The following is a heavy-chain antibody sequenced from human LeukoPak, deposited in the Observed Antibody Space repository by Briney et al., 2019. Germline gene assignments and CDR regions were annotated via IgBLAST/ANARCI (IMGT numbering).Heavy chain of an antibody. D-gene: IGHD6-19*01. CDR2: NTYFGSA. CDR1: GGSVSSNSNY. Sequence: MASETLSLTCTVSGGSVSSNSNYWSWIRQPPGKGLEWIGYNTYFGSASYNPSLKSRVTISVDTSKNQFSLKLSSVTAADTAVYYCATHPITDSSAKHFDYWGQGTLVTVSS. V-gene: IGHV4-61*01. J-gene: IGHJ4*02. CDR3: ATHPITDSSAKHFDY.